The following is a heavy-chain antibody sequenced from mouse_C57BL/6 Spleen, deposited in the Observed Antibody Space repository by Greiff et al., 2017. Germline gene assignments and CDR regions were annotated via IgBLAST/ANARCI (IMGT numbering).Heavy chain of an antibody. V-gene: IGHV1-26*01. CDR1: GYTFTDYY. CDR3: ARSYSKDAMDY. J-gene: IGHJ4*01. D-gene: IGHD2-5*01. Sequence: EVKLQQSGPELVKPGASVKISCKASGYTFTDYYMNWVKQSHGKSLEWIGDINPNNGGTSYNQKFKGKATLTVDKSSSTAYMELRSLTSEDSAVYYCARSYSKDAMDYWGQGTSVTVSS. CDR2: INPNNGGT.